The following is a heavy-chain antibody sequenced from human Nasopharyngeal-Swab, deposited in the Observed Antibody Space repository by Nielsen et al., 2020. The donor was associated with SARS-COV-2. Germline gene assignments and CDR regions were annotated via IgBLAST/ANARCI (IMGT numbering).Heavy chain of an antibody. CDR3: AKVMIVVPKAFDY. CDR1: GFTFSSYA. V-gene: IGHV3-23*01. Sequence: GESLKISCAASGFTFSSYAMSWVRQAPGKGLEWVSAISGSGGSTYYADSVKGRFTISRDNSKNTLYLQMNSLRAEDPAVYYCAKVMIVVPKAFDYWGQGTLVTVSS. D-gene: IGHD3-22*01. CDR2: ISGSGGST. J-gene: IGHJ4*02.